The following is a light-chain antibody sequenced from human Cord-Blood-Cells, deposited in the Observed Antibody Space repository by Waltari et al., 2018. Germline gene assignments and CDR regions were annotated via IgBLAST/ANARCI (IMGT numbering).Light chain of an antibody. J-gene: IGLJ2*01. Sequence: SSELTQDPAVSVALGQTVRITCQGDSLRSYYASWYQQKPGQAPVLVIYGKNNRPSGIQDRFCGSSSGNTASLTSTGAQAEDEADYYCNSRDSSGNHVVFGGGTKLTVL. V-gene: IGLV3-19*01. CDR3: NSRDSSGNHVV. CDR2: GKN. CDR1: SLRSYY.